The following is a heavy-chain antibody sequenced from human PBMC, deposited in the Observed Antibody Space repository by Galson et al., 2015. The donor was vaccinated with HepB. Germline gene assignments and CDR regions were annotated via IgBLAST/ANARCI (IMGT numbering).Heavy chain of an antibody. Sequence: SLRLSCAASGFTFSSYWMHWVRQAPGKGLVWVSRINSDGSSTSSADSVKGRFTICRDNAKNTLYLQMNRLRDEDTAVYYCARAPRYYDSSGYYSYWGQGTLVTVSS. CDR3: ARAPRYYDSSGYYSY. V-gene: IGHV3-74*01. D-gene: IGHD3-22*01. CDR2: INSDGSST. J-gene: IGHJ4*02. CDR1: GFTFSSYW.